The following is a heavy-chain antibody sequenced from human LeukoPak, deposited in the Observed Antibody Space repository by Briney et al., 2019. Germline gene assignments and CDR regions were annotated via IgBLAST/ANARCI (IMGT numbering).Heavy chain of an antibody. CDR2: INSDGSST. CDR3: TRTYGGFDY. Sequence: PGGSLRLSCAASGFSFSSYEMNWVRQAPGKGLVWVSRINSDGSSTSYADSVKGRFTISRDNAKNTLYLQMNSLRAEDTAVYYCTRTYGGFDYWGQGTLVTVSS. J-gene: IGHJ4*02. CDR1: GFSFSSYE. D-gene: IGHD3-10*01. V-gene: IGHV3-74*01.